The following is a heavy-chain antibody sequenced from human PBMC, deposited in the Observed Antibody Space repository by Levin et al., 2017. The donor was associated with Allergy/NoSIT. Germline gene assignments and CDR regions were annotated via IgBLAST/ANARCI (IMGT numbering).Heavy chain of an antibody. CDR2: INHSGST. D-gene: IGHD2-2*01. CDR3: ARGRFGAPIVVVPAAIRRFDY. CDR1: GGSFSGYY. Sequence: SETLSLTCAVYGGSFSGYYWSWIRQPPGKGLEWIGEINHSGSTNYNPSLKSRVTISVDTSKNQFSLKLSSVTAADTAVYYCARGRFGAPIVVVPAAIRRFDYWGQGTLVTVSS. V-gene: IGHV4-34*01. J-gene: IGHJ4*02.